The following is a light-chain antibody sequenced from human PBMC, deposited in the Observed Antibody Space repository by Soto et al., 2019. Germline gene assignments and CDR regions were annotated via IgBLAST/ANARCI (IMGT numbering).Light chain of an antibody. V-gene: IGLV2-14*01. CDR3: SSYTSSSTLGYV. J-gene: IGLJ1*01. CDR2: DVS. CDR1: SSDVGGYNY. Sequence: QSVLTQPASVSGSPGQSITISCTGTSSDVGGYNYVSWYQQHPGKAPKLMIYDVSNRPSGVSNRFSGSKSGNTASLTISGLRAEDEADYYCSSYTSSSTLGYVFGTGTKVTVL.